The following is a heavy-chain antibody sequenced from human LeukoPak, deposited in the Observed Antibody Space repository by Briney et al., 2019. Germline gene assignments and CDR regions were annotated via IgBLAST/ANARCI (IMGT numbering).Heavy chain of an antibody. D-gene: IGHD3-10*01. Sequence: GGSLRLSCAASGFTFSSYWMSWVRQAPGKGLEWVANIKQDGSEKYYVDSVKGRFTISRDNAKNSLYLQMNSLRAEDTAVYYCAREGGRHYYGSGSYYHFDYWGQGTLVTVSS. CDR1: GFTFSSYW. V-gene: IGHV3-7*01. J-gene: IGHJ4*02. CDR3: AREGGRHYYGSGSYYHFDY. CDR2: IKQDGSEK.